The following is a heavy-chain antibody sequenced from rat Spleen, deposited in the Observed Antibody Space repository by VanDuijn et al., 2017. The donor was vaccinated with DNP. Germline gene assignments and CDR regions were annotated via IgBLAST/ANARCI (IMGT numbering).Heavy chain of an antibody. D-gene: IGHD1-3*01. V-gene: IGHV5S13*01. J-gene: IGHJ3*01. Sequence: EVQLVESGGGLVQPGRSLKLSCAASGFTFSNYGMAWVRQAPKKGLEWVATISTSGTGTTSYADAVKGRFTISRDNAKSTLYLQMDSLRSEDTATYYCTTPPLTTVATVNWFAYWGQGTLVTVSS. CDR1: GFTFSNYG. CDR2: ISTSGTGTT. CDR3: TTPPLTTVATVNWFAY.